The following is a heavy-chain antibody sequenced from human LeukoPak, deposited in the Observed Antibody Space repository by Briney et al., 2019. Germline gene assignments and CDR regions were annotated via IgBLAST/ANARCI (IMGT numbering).Heavy chain of an antibody. J-gene: IGHJ6*03. D-gene: IGHD3-10*01. CDR1: GYSISSGYY. Sequence: PSETLSLTCTVSGYSISSGYYWGWIRQPPGKGLEWIGSIYHSGSTYYNPSLKSRVTISVDTSKNQFSLKLSSVSAADTAVYYCARGPHSGYYYYYYYMDVWGKGTTVTVSS. CDR2: IYHSGST. CDR3: ARGPHSGYYYYYYYMDV. V-gene: IGHV4-38-2*02.